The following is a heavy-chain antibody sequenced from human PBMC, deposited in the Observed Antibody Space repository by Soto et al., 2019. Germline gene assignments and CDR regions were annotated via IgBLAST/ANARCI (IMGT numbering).Heavy chain of an antibody. J-gene: IGHJ5*02. Sequence: PGGALRLSCAASGFTFSDYYMSWLRQAPGKGLEWIAYIGSGGASIHSADSVKGRFAVSRDNAKDSLQLQMSSRRDEDTAIYLCTRVGSRPGVPAIPGDWFDPWGQGSLVTVSS. V-gene: IGHV3-11*01. CDR2: IGSGGASI. CDR3: TRVGSRPGVPAIPGDWFDP. CDR1: GFTFSDYY. D-gene: IGHD2-2*02.